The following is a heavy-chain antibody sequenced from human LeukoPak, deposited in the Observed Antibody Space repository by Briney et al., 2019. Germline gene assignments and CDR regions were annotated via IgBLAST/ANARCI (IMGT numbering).Heavy chain of an antibody. V-gene: IGHV1-8*02. J-gene: IGHJ4*02. D-gene: IGHD4-11*01. Sequence: ASVKVSCKASGYTFTDYYLHWVRQAPGQGLEWMGWMNPNSGNTGYAQKFQGRVTMTRNTSISTAYMELSSLRYEDTAVYYCATGYTDYSLDYWGQGTLVTVSS. CDR3: ATGYTDYSLDY. CDR1: GYTFTDYY. CDR2: MNPNSGNT.